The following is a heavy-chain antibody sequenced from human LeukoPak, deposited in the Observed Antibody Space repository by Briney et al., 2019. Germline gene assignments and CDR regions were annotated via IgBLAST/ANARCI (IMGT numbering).Heavy chain of an antibody. J-gene: IGHJ4*02. CDR3: ARDWAGGPHDY. CDR1: GFTFSSYS. V-gene: IGHV3-48*01. CDR2: ISSSSSTI. D-gene: IGHD3-10*01. Sequence: PGGSLRLSCAASGFTFSSYSMNWVRQAPGKGLGWVSYISSSSSTIYYADSVKGRFTISRDNSKNTLYLQMNSLRAEDTAVYYCARDWAGGPHDYWGQGTLVTVSS.